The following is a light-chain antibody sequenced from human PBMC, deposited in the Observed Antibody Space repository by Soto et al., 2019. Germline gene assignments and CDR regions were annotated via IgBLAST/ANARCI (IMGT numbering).Light chain of an antibody. V-gene: IGLV1-40*01. CDR2: GNN. J-gene: IGLJ1*01. CDR3: QSYDSSLSGYV. Sequence: QSARAQPPSVSGAPGQRVTIPCTGSSANIGAAYNVDWYQQLPGTAPKLLIYGNNNRPSGVPARFSGSKSGTSASLAIAGLQAEDEGDYYCQSYDSSLSGYVFGTGTKVTVL. CDR1: SANIGAAYN.